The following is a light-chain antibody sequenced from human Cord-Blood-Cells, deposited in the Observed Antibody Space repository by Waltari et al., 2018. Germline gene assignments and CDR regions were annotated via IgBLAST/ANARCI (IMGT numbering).Light chain of an antibody. J-gene: IGKJ2*01. CDR3: QQYDNLPLYT. CDR2: DAS. CDR1: QDISNY. Sequence: DIQMTQSPSSPSASVGGRVTITCQASQDISNYLNWYQQKPGKAPKLLIYDASNLETGVPSRFSGSGSGTDFTFTISSLQPEDIATYYCQQYDNLPLYTFGQGTKLEIK. V-gene: IGKV1-33*01.